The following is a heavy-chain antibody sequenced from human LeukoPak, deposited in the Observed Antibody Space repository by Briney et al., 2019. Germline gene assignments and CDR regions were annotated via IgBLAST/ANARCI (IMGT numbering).Heavy chain of an antibody. CDR1: GFTFSSYA. CDR3: ANPYYDFWSGENWLDP. CDR2: ISGSGGST. V-gene: IGHV3-23*01. Sequence: PGGSLRLSCAASGFTFSSYAMSWVRQAPGKGLEWVSAISGSGGSTYYADSVKGRFTISRDNSKNTLYLQMNSLRAEDTAVYYCANPYYDFWSGENWLDPWGQGTLVTVSS. D-gene: IGHD3-3*01. J-gene: IGHJ5*02.